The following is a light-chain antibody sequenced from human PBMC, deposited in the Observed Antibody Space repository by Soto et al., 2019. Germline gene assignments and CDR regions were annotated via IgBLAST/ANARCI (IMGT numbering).Light chain of an antibody. CDR2: DAS. V-gene: IGKV3-15*01. Sequence: EIVMTQSPATLSVSPGERATLSCRASQSVSSNLAWYQQKPGQAPRLLIYDASTRATGIPARFSGSGSGTEFTLTISSLQSEDFAVYYCQQSNNWPPTFGQGTKVEIK. J-gene: IGKJ1*01. CDR3: QQSNNWPPT. CDR1: QSVSSN.